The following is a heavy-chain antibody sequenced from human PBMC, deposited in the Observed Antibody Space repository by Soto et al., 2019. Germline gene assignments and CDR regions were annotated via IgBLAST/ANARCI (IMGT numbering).Heavy chain of an antibody. D-gene: IGHD6-19*01. J-gene: IGHJ3*02. Sequence: PGGSLRLSCEAAGFRFISYGMTWVRQAPGKGLEWVSSISGSGETTYYADPVKGRFTISRDNSKSTLYLQMNSLRAEDTAIYYCAKEIYSTGLNDAFDIWGQGTMVTVSS. CDR3: AKEIYSTGLNDAFDI. V-gene: IGHV3-23*01. CDR2: ISGSGETT. CDR1: GFRFISYG.